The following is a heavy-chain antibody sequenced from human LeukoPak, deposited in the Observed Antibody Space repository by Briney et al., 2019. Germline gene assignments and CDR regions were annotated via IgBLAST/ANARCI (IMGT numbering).Heavy chain of an antibody. V-gene: IGHV7-4-1*01. CDR3: AREIGIAAAGDHLPGDY. D-gene: IGHD6-13*01. CDR1: GYTFTSYA. Sequence: ASVKVSCTASGYTFTSYAMNWVRQAPGQGLEWMAWINTNTGNPTYAHGFTGRFVFSLDTSVSTAYLQICSLKAEDTAVYYCAREIGIAAAGDHLPGDYWGQGTLVTVSS. J-gene: IGHJ4*02. CDR2: INTNTGNP.